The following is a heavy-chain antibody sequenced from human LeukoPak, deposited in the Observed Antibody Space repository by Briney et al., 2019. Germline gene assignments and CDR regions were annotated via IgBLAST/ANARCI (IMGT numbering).Heavy chain of an antibody. Sequence: NPGESLKISCKGSGYSFTSYSSGWVRQIPGKGREGMGIIYPVDSDTRYSPSFQGQVTISADKYISTAYRQGSSLKASDTAMYYCASASSGWYGQYCQHWGQGTLVTVSS. J-gene: IGHJ1*01. CDR1: GYSFTSYS. D-gene: IGHD6-19*01. V-gene: IGHV5-51*01. CDR2: IYPVDSDT. CDR3: ASASSGWYGQYCQH.